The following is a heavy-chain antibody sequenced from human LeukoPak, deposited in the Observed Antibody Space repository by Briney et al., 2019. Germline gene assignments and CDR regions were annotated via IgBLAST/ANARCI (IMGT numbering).Heavy chain of an antibody. J-gene: IGHJ4*02. D-gene: IGHD5-24*01. CDR2: ISGSGGST. CDR3: AKDVEMATITDY. CDR1: GFTVSSNS. Sequence: GGSLRLSCTVSGFTVSSNSMSWVRQAPGKGLEWVSAISGSGGSTYYADSVKGRFTISRDNSKNTLYLQMNSLRAEDTAVYYCAKDVEMATITDYWGREPWSPSPQ. V-gene: IGHV3-23*01.